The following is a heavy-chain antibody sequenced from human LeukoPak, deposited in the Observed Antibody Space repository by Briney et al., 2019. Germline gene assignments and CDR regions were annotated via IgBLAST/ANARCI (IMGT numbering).Heavy chain of an antibody. CDR1: GFTFSSYA. CDR3: AKKYSTGLDP. Sequence: AGGSLRLSCAASGFTFSSYAMSWVRQAPGKGLEWVSTISSSGGSTYYADSVKGRFTISRDNSKNTLYLQMSSLRAEDTAVYYCAKKYSTGLDPWGQGTLVTVSS. CDR2: ISSSGGST. V-gene: IGHV3-23*01. J-gene: IGHJ5*02. D-gene: IGHD1-26*01.